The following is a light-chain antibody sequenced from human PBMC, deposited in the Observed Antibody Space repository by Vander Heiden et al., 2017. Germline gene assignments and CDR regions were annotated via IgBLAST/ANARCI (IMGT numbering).Light chain of an antibody. CDR3: QQSDSTPYT. V-gene: IGKV1-39*01. CDR1: QSISNY. CDR2: AAS. J-gene: IGKJ2*01. Sequence: DIQMTQSPSPLSASLGDSFTITFRASQSISNYLNWYQQKPGKAPKLLIYAASNLQSGVRSRFSGSGSGTDFTLTISSLQPEDFAAYYCQQSDSTPYTVGQGTKLEIK.